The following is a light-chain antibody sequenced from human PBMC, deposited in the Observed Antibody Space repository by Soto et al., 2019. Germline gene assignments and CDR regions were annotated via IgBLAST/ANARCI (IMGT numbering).Light chain of an antibody. CDR1: SSDFDGYNY. CDR3: SSYTSSSTLGV. Sequence: QSALTQPASVSGSPGQSITISCTGNSSDFDGYNYVSWYQQHPGKAPKLMIYDVSNRLSGVSNRFSGSKSGNTASLTISGLQAEDEADYYCSSYTSSSTLGVFGTGTKVTVL. V-gene: IGLV2-14*01. J-gene: IGLJ1*01. CDR2: DVS.